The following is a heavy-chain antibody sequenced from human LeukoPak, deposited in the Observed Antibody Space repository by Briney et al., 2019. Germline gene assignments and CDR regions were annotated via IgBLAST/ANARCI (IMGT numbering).Heavy chain of an antibody. CDR1: GFTFTDYF. CDR3: AKDHPVVVVPAANYYYYYMDV. Sequence: PGGSLRLSCAASGFTFTDYFMNWIRQAPGKGLEWVSAISGSGGSTYYADSVKGRFTISRDNSKNTLYLQMNSLRAEDTAVYYCAKDHPVVVVPAANYYYYYMDVWGKGTTVTVSS. D-gene: IGHD2-2*01. V-gene: IGHV3-23*01. CDR2: ISGSGGST. J-gene: IGHJ6*03.